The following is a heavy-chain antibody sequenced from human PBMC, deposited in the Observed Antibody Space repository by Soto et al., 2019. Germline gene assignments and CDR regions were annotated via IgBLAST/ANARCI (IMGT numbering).Heavy chain of an antibody. Sequence: GGSLRLSCAASGFTFSGSAMHWVRQASGKGLEWVGRIRSKANSYATAYAASVKGRFTISRDDSKNTAYLQMNSLKTEDTAVYYCTRHEENRYIAVAGIGFYYYYYMDVWGKGTTVTVSS. CDR2: IRSKANSYAT. CDR3: TRHEENRYIAVAGIGFYYYYYMDV. D-gene: IGHD6-19*01. V-gene: IGHV3-73*01. J-gene: IGHJ6*03. CDR1: GFTFSGSA.